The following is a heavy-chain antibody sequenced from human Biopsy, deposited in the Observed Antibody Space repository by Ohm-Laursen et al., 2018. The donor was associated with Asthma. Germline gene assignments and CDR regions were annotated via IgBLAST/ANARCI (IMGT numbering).Heavy chain of an antibody. CDR1: GGTFSNYA. CDR3: ARAVDYSHYYGIDV. V-gene: IGHV1-69*13. Sequence: ASVKVSCRASGGTFSNYAISWVRQAPGQGLEWMGGIIPMFGTTNYAQKFQGRVTITADESTSTAYMELSSLRSDDTAVYFCARAVDYSHYYGIDVWGQGTTVTVS. D-gene: IGHD3-10*01. J-gene: IGHJ6*02. CDR2: IIPMFGTT.